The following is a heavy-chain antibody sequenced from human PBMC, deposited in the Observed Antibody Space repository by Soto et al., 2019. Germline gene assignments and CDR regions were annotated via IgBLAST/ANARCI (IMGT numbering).Heavy chain of an antibody. V-gene: IGHV3-74*03. D-gene: IGHD6-19*01. CDR1: GFTFSSYW. CDR2: LNYDGSTT. J-gene: IGHJ5*02. Sequence: EVQLVESGGVLVQPGGSLRLSCAASGFTFSSYWMHWVRQVPGKGLVWVSRLNYDGSTTTYADSVTGRFTISRDNARNTLYLPMNSLRAEDTAVYYCARAGTGWYWFDPWGQGTLVTVSS. CDR3: ARAGTGWYWFDP.